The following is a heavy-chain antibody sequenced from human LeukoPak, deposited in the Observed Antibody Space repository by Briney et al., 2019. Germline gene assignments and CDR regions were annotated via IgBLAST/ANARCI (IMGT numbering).Heavy chain of an antibody. CDR3: ARVLLWFGELLVYMDV. CDR1: GYTFTSYG. D-gene: IGHD3-10*01. CDR2: ISAYNGNT. V-gene: IGHV1-18*01. J-gene: IGHJ6*03. Sequence: ASVKVSCKASGYTFTSYGISWVRQAPGQGLEWMGWISAYNGNTNYAQKLQGRVTMTTDTSTSTAYMELRSLRSDDTAVYYCARVLLWFGELLVYMDVWGKGTTVTISS.